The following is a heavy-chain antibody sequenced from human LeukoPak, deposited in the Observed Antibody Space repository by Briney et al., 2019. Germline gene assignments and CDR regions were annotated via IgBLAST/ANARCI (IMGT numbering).Heavy chain of an antibody. J-gene: IGHJ4*02. CDR3: ARYSGSYYYPPAWDL. Sequence: GRSLRLSCAASGFTFSSYDMHWVRQAPGKGLEWVAVIWYDGSNKYYADSVKGRFTISRDNSKNTLYLQMDSLRADDTAVYYCARYSGSYYYPPAWDLWGQGTLVTVSS. V-gene: IGHV3-33*01. D-gene: IGHD1-26*01. CDR1: GFTFSSYD. CDR2: IWYDGSNK.